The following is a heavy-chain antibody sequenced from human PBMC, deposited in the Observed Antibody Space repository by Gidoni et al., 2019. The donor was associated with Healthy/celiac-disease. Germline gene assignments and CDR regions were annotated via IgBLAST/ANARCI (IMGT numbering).Heavy chain of an antibody. J-gene: IGHJ4*02. V-gene: IGHV4-39*01. CDR1: GGSISSSSYY. Sequence: QLQLQESGPGLVKPSETLSLTCTVSGGSISSSSYYWGWIRQPPGKGLEWIGSIYYSGSTYYNPSLKSRVTISVDTSKNQFSLKLSSVTAADTAVYYCARYSSFLGPGQYWGQGTLVTVSS. D-gene: IGHD6-6*01. CDR3: ARYSSFLGPGQY. CDR2: IYYSGST.